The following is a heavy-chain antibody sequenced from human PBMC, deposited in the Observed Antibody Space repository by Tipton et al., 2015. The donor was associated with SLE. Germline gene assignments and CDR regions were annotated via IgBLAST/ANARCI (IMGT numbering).Heavy chain of an antibody. V-gene: IGHV4-38-2*01. CDR1: GYSISSAYS. D-gene: IGHD6-13*01. Sequence: TLSLTCVVSGYSISSAYSLGWIRPPPGKGLEWIGAVYQSGSTHYNPPLKSRVTISVDTSKNQFSLKLTSVTAADTAVYYCGRGRYGSSRYFQHWGQGTLVTVSS. CDR3: GRGRYGSSRYFQH. CDR2: VYQSGST. J-gene: IGHJ1*01.